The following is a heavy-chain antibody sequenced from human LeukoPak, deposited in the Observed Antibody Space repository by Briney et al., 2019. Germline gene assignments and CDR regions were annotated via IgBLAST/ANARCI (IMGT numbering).Heavy chain of an antibody. Sequence: VASVKVSCKASGYTFTVYYIYWVRQTPGQGLEWMGWINPNSGGTNYAQKFQGRVTMTRDTSISTAYMELSRLRSDDTAVYYCARDLTGAPPGYWGQGTLVTASS. CDR2: INPNSGGT. CDR3: ARDLTGAPPGY. D-gene: IGHD3-9*01. J-gene: IGHJ4*02. V-gene: IGHV1-2*02. CDR1: GYTFTVYY.